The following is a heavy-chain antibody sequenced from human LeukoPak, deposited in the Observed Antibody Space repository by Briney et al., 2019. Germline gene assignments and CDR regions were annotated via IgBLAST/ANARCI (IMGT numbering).Heavy chain of an antibody. CDR1: GFTFDNYR. CDR2: VNADGGNT. J-gene: IGHJ4*02. CDR3: TKRVKYGGTWDHFAD. V-gene: IGHV3-23*01. Sequence: GGSLRLSCAASGFTFDNYRMSWVRQAPGKGLEWVSTVNADGGNTYYADSVKGRFTVSRDNSKSTLILQMNSLRVEDTALYYCTKRVKYGGTWDHFADWGQGTLVTVSS. D-gene: IGHD1-26*01.